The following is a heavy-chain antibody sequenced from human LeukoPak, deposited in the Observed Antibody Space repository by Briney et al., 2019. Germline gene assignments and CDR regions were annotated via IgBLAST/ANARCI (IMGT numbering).Heavy chain of an antibody. CDR2: ISYDGSNK. CDR3: AKDLTGSGSYLTPGFDY. D-gene: IGHD3-10*01. CDR1: GLTFSIYG. V-gene: IGHV3-30*18. J-gene: IGHJ4*02. Sequence: GGSLRLSCAASGLTFSIYGMHWVRQAPGKGLEWVAVISYDGSNKYYADSVKGRFTISRDNSKNTLYLQMNSLRAEDTAVYYCAKDLTGSGSYLTPGFDYWGQGTLVTVSS.